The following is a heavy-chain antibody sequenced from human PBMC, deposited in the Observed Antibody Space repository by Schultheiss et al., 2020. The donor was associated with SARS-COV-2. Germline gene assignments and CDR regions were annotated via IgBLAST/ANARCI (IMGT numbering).Heavy chain of an antibody. CDR1: GGSISSGGYY. V-gene: IGHV4-39*01. CDR3: ARATPGDYYDSTGYFFDY. D-gene: IGHD3-22*01. CDR2: IYYSGST. J-gene: IGHJ4*02. Sequence: SETLSLTCTVSGGSISSGGYYWGWIRQPPGKGLEWIGSIYYSGSTYYNPSLKSRVTISVDTSKNQFSLKLSSVTAADTAVYFCARATPGDYYDSTGYFFDYWGRGTLVTVSS.